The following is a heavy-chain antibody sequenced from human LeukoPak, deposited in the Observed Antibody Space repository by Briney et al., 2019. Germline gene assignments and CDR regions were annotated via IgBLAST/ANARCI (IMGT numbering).Heavy chain of an antibody. V-gene: IGHV3-11*06. D-gene: IGHD5-12*01. CDR2: ISGDSGDT. J-gene: IGHJ6*03. CDR1: GFTFSASY. CDR3: ARVGTSGEYYYYYYMDV. Sequence: GGSLRLSCAASGFTFSASYMTWVRQAPGKGLEWLSYISGDSGDTNYADSVKGRFTISRDNAKNSLYLQMNSLRAEGTAVYYCARVGTSGEYYYYYYMDVWGKGTTDTISS.